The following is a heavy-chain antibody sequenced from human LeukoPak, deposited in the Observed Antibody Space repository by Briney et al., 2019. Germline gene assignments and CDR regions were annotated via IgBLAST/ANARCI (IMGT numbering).Heavy chain of an antibody. D-gene: IGHD3-10*01. J-gene: IGHJ4*02. CDR1: GFTFDDYA. CDR2: ISWDGGST. Sequence: GGSLRLSCAASGFTFDDYAMHWVRQAPGKGLEWVSLISWDGGSTYYADSVKGRFTISRDNSKNSLYLQMNSLRAEDTALYYCAKDITPYYYGSGSYNNFDYWGQGTLVTVSS. CDR3: AKDITPYYYGSGSYNNFDY. V-gene: IGHV3-43D*03.